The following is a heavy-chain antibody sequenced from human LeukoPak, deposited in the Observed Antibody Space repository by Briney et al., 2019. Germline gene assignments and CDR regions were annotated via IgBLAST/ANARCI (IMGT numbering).Heavy chain of an antibody. Sequence: PGGSLRLSCAASGFTFSGYAMSWVRQAPGKGLEWVSAISGSGGSTYYADSVKGRFTISRDNSKNTLYLQMNSLRAEDTAVYYCARDMGELQARFDYWGQGTLVTVSS. CDR2: ISGSGGST. D-gene: IGHD1-26*01. CDR3: ARDMGELQARFDY. CDR1: GFTFSGYA. J-gene: IGHJ4*02. V-gene: IGHV3-23*01.